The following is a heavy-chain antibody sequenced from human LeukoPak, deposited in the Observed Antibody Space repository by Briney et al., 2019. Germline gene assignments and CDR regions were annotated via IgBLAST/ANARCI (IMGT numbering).Heavy chain of an antibody. V-gene: IGHV3-64*01. D-gene: IGHD6-19*01. CDR1: GFTFSTYA. CDR2: INDNGGNK. J-gene: IGHJ4*02. CDR3: GRAPPYGGGWYGPDEF. Sequence: GGSLRLSCAASGFTFSTYAMHWARQAPGKGLEYVAAINDNGGNKYYTNSEKGRFTVSRDNSKDTLYLQMGSLRVEDMAVYYCGRAPPYGGGWYGPDEFWGQGTLVSVSS.